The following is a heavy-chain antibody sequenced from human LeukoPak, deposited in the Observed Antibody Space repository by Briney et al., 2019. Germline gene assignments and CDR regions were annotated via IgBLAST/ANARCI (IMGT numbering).Heavy chain of an antibody. J-gene: IGHJ5*02. CDR1: GFTFTNYA. CDR3: ARVAAPPHRWFDP. Sequence: GGSLRLSCAASGFTFTNYAMSWVRQATGKGLEWVSSISGSGGSTYYADSVKGRFTISRDNSKNTLYLQMNSLRSEDTAVYYCARVAAPPHRWFDPWGQGTLVTVSS. CDR2: ISGSGGST. V-gene: IGHV3-23*01. D-gene: IGHD6-13*01.